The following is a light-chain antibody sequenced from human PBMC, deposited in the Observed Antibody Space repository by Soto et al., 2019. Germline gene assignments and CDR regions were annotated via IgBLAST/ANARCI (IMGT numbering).Light chain of an antibody. CDR3: QERSHWPPWT. CDR1: QSVSNY. CDR2: DAS. J-gene: IGKJ1*01. V-gene: IGKV3-11*01. Sequence: ETVLTQSPDTLSVSPGERATLSCRASQSVSNYLAWYQHKPGQAPRLVIYDASTRAAGIPARFSGSGSGTDFTLTISSLEPEDAAVYDCQERSHWPPWTFGQGTKVEIK.